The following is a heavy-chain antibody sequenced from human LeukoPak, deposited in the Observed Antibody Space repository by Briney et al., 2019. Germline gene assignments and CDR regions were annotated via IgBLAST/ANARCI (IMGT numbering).Heavy chain of an antibody. V-gene: IGHV3-43*01. J-gene: IGHJ6*03. CDR2: ISWDGGST. Sequence: GGSLRLSCAASGFTFDDYTMHWVRHAPGKGLEWVSLISWDGGSTYYADSVKGRFTISRDNSKNSLYLQMNSLRTEDTALYYCAKGFNAETDYYMDVWGKGTTVTISS. D-gene: IGHD1-14*01. CDR3: AKGFNAETDYYMDV. CDR1: GFTFDDYT.